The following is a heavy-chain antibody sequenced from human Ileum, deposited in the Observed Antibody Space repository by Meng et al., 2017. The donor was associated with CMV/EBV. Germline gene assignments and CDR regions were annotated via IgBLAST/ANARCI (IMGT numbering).Heavy chain of an antibody. CDR3: AAFEIMTTGTFNF. CDR2: ISDDGSNK. J-gene: IGHJ4*02. D-gene: IGHD1-1*01. V-gene: IGHV3-30-3*01. CDR1: GFTFSNYA. Sequence: GESLKISCAASGFTFSNYAMHWVRQAPGKGLEWVAVISDDGSNKYYSDSVKGRFTMSRDNSKNTLGLQINSLRTEDTAVYYCAAFEIMTTGTFNFWGRGTLVTVSS.